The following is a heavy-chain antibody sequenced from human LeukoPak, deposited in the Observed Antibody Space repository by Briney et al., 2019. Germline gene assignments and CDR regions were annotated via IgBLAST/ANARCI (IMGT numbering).Heavy chain of an antibody. CDR2: INHSGST. CDR1: GGSFSGYY. Sequence: PSETLSLTCAVYGGSFSGYYWSWIRQPPGKGLEWIGEINHSGSTNYNPSLKSRVTISVDTSKNQFSLKLSSVTAADTAVYYCARTYSSGGDWGQGTLVTVSS. J-gene: IGHJ4*02. CDR3: ARTYSSGGD. D-gene: IGHD6-19*01. V-gene: IGHV4-34*01.